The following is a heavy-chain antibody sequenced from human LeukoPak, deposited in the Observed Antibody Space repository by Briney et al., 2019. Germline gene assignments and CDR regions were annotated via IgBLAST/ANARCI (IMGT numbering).Heavy chain of an antibody. V-gene: IGHV3-21*01. D-gene: IGHD1-1*01. J-gene: IGHJ4*02. CDR3: ARAYGRPWFYFDY. CDR1: GFTFSSYS. Sequence: GGSLRLSCAASGFTFSSYSMNWVRQAPGKGLEWVSSISSSSSYIYYADSVKGRFTISRDNAKNSLYLQMNSLRAEDTDVYYCARAYGRPWFYFDYWGQGTLVTVSS. CDR2: ISSSSSYI.